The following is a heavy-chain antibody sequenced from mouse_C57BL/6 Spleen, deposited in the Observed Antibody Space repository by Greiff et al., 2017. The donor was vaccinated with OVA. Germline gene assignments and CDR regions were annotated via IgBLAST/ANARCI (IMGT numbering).Heavy chain of an antibody. CDR1: GYAFTNYL. V-gene: IGHV1-54*01. CDR3: ARRGSSGYVYYFDY. CDR2: INPGSGGT. J-gene: IGHJ2*01. Sequence: VQLQQSGAELVRPGTSVKVSCKASGYAFTNYLLEWVKQRPGQGLEWIGVINPGSGGTNYNEKFKGKATLTADKSSSTAYMQLSSLTSEDSAVYFCARRGSSGYVYYFDYWGQGTTLTVSS. D-gene: IGHD3-2*02.